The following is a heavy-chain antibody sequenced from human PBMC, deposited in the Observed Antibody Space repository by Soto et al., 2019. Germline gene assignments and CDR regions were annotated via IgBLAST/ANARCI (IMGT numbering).Heavy chain of an antibody. CDR2: IIPILGIA. J-gene: IGHJ6*03. CDR1: GGTFSSYT. Sequence: QVQLVQSGAEVKKPGSSVQVSCKASGGTFSSYTISWVRQAPGQGLEWMGRIIPILGIANYAQKFQGRVTITADKSTSTAYMELSSLRSEDTAVYYCARGLQEYYYYYYMDVWGKGTTVTVSS. V-gene: IGHV1-69*02. CDR3: ARGLQEYYYYYYMDV.